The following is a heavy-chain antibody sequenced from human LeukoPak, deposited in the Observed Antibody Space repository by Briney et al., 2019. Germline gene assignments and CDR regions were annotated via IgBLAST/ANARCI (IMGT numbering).Heavy chain of an antibody. CDR1: GFTFDDYA. Sequence: PGGSLRLSCVASGFTFDDYAMHWVRQAPGKGLEWVSGISWNSGSIGYADSVKGRFTISRDNAKNSLYLQVNSLRAEDMAFYYCAKDGGGRVLWFGEFDYWGQGTLVTVSS. J-gene: IGHJ4*02. CDR3: AKDGGGRVLWFGEFDY. D-gene: IGHD3-10*01. V-gene: IGHV3-9*03. CDR2: ISWNSGSI.